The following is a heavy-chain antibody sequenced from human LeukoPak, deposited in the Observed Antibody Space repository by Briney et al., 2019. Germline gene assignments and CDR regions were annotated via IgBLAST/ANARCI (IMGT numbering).Heavy chain of an antibody. J-gene: IGHJ6*03. CDR2: IYYSGST. Sequence: SETLSLTCTVSGGSIISYYWSWIRQPPGKGLEWIGYIYYSGSTNYNPSLKSRVTISVDTSKNQFSLKLSSVTAADTAVYYCARDVRHLAVAKRYPGVYYYYMDVWGKGTTVTVSS. CDR1: GGSIISYY. V-gene: IGHV4-59*01. D-gene: IGHD6-19*01. CDR3: ARDVRHLAVAKRYPGVYYYYMDV.